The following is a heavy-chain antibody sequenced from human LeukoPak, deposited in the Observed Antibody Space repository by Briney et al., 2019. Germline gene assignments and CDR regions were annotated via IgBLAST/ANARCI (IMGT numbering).Heavy chain of an antibody. V-gene: IGHV3-21*01. CDR2: ISSSSSYI. D-gene: IGHD5-18*01. J-gene: IGHJ3*02. CDR3: ARATGYSYAGAFDI. Sequence: GGSLRLSCAASGFTFSSYSMNWVRQAPGKGLEWVSSISSSSSYIYYADSVKGRFTISRDNAKNSLYLQMNSLRAEDTAVYYCARATGYSYAGAFDIWGQGTMVTVSS. CDR1: GFTFSSYS.